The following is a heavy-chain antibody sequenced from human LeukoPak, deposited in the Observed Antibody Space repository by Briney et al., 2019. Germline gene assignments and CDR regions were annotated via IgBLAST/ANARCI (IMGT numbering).Heavy chain of an antibody. V-gene: IGHV4-4*02. D-gene: IGHD3-22*01. CDR3: ATYYYDSSGYSESLDY. Sequence: SETLSLTCTVSGGSISSSNWWSWVRQPPGKGLEWIGEIYHSGSTNYNPSLKSRVTISVDKSKNQFSLKLSSVTAADTAVYYCATYYYDSSGYSESLDYWGQGTLVTVSS. CDR1: GGSISSSNW. CDR2: IYHSGST. J-gene: IGHJ4*02.